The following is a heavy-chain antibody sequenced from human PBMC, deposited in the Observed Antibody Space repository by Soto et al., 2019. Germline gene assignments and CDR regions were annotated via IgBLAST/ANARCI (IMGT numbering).Heavy chain of an antibody. D-gene: IGHD1-26*01. Sequence: PGGSLRLSCAASGFTFSSYAMSWVRQAPGRGLEWVSAISGSGGSTYYADSVKGRFTISRDNSKNTLYLQMNSLRAEDTAVYYCAKEDRWELLSRAPYTDYWGQGTLVTVSS. CDR2: ISGSGGST. J-gene: IGHJ4*02. V-gene: IGHV3-23*01. CDR3: AKEDRWELLSRAPYTDY. CDR1: GFTFSSYA.